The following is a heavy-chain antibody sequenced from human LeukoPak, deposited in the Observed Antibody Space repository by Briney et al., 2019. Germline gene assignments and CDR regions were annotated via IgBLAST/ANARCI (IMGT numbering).Heavy chain of an antibody. V-gene: IGHV3-13*01. D-gene: IGHD1-1*01. J-gene: IGHJ4*02. CDR2: IGTAGDT. CDR1: GFTFSDYD. CDR3: VRVAKERVGGVYYFDY. Sequence: PGGSLRLSCAASGFTFSDYDMHWLRQATGKGLEWVSAIGTAGDTYYTGSVKGRFTISRENAKNSLYLQMNSLRAGDTAVYYCVRVAKERVGGVYYFDYWGQGTPVTVSS.